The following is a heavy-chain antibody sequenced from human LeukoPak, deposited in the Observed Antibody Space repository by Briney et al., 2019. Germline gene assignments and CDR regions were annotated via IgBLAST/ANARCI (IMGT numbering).Heavy chain of an antibody. V-gene: IGHV3-7*01. J-gene: IGHJ5*02. CDR2: IKQDGSEK. Sequence: PGGSLRLSCAASGFTSSSYWMSWVRQAPGKGLEWVANIKQDGSEKYYVDSVKGRFTISRDNANNSLYLQMNSLRAEATAVYYCARASYRYDFWSGYYLPYWFDPWGQGTLVTVSS. D-gene: IGHD3-3*01. CDR3: ARASYRYDFWSGYYLPYWFDP. CDR1: GFTSSSYW.